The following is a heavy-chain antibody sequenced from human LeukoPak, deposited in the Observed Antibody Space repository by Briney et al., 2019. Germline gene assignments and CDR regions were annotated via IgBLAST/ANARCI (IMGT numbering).Heavy chain of an antibody. V-gene: IGHV3-30*04. D-gene: IGHD2-15*01. CDR2: VLYDGSSR. CDR1: GFTFSSHA. J-gene: IGHJ4*02. Sequence: GGSLRLSCAASGFTFSSHAMHWVRQAPGKGLEWVAIVLYDGSSRYNADSVKGRFTISRDNSKNTLYVQMNSLRADDTAVYYCARDHGGGSWHYFDYWGQGTLVTVSS. CDR3: ARDHGGGSWHYFDY.